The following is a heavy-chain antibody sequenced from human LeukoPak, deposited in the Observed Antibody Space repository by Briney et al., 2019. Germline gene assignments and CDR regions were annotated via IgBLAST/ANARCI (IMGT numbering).Heavy chain of an antibody. CDR2: IWPSDSST. CDR3: VRGGIEVAGIDH. J-gene: IGHJ4*02. CDR1: GYSFTTYW. V-gene: IGHV5-51*01. D-gene: IGHD6-19*01. Sequence: HGESLKISCKTSGYSFTTYWIGWVRQMPGKGLEWMGIIWPSDSSTRYSPSFQGQVTISADRSISTAYLQWSSLKASDTAMYYCVRGGIEVAGIDHWGQGTLVTVFS.